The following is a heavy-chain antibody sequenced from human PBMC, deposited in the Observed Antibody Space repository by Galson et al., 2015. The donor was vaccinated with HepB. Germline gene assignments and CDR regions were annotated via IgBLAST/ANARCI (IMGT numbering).Heavy chain of an antibody. CDR2: IDPSDSYT. J-gene: IGHJ5*02. Sequence: QSGAEVKKPGESLRISCKGFGYSFTTYWISWVRQVPGKGLEWLGRIDPSDSYTNYSPSFQGHVTIPDDKSISTVYLQLNNLKASDTAMDYSASCGINWYGRNWFDPWGQGTLVTVSS. CDR1: GYSFTTYW. V-gene: IGHV5-10-1*01. CDR3: ASCGINWYGRNWFDP. D-gene: IGHD6-13*01.